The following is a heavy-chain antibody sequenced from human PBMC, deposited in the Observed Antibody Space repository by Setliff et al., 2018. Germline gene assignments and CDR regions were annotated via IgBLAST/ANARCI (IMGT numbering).Heavy chain of an antibody. V-gene: IGHV1-69*13. Sequence: SVKVSCKASGDTFSSSAISWVRQATGQGLEWMGGIIPIFGTANYAQKFQGRVTITADESTSTAYMELSSLRSEDTAVYYCARDGDNYYDSSGYYLNHAFDIWGQGTMVTVSS. CDR3: ARDGDNYYDSSGYYLNHAFDI. CDR1: GDTFSSSA. CDR2: IIPIFGTA. D-gene: IGHD3-22*01. J-gene: IGHJ3*02.